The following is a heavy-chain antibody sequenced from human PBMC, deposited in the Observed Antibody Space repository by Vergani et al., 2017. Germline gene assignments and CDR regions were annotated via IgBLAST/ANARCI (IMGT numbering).Heavy chain of an antibody. CDR3: ARDGPGPQSYDYMDV. Sequence: QVQLVQSGAEVKKPGSSVKVSCKASGGTFSSYAISWVRQAPGQGLEWMGGIIPIFGTANYAQKCQGGVTITADKSTSTAYMELSSLRSEATAVYFCARDGPGPQSYDYMDVWGKGTAVTVSS. CDR2: IIPIFGTA. V-gene: IGHV1-69*06. CDR1: GGTFSSYA. J-gene: IGHJ6*03.